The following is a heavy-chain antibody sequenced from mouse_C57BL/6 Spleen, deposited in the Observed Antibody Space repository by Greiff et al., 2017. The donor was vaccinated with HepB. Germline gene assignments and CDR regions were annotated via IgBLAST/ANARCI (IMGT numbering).Heavy chain of an antibody. V-gene: IGHV1-82*01. CDR3: AREGGIYYYFDY. CDR2: IYPGDGDT. D-gene: IGHD1-1*01. Sequence: VQGVESGPELVKPGASVKISCKASGYAFSSSWMNWVKQRPGKGLEWIGRIYPGDGDTNYNGKFKGKATLTADKSSSTAYMQLSSLTSEDSAVYFCAREGGIYYYFDYWGQGTTLTVSS. J-gene: IGHJ2*01. CDR1: GYAFSSSW.